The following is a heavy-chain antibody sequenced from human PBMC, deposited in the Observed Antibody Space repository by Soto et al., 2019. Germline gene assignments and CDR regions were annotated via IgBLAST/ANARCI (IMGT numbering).Heavy chain of an antibody. CDR1: GYTFTSYG. D-gene: IGHD2-2*01. V-gene: IGHV1-18*01. J-gene: IGHJ4*02. CDR2: ISAYNGNT. Sequence: QVQLVQSGAEVKKPGASVKVSCKASGYTFTSYGISWVRQAPGQGLEWMGWISAYNGNTNYAQKLQGRVTMTTDTPTSTAYMELRSLRSDDTAVYYCARVVRSGSSSTKNFDYWGQGTLVTVSS. CDR3: ARVVRSGSSSTKNFDY.